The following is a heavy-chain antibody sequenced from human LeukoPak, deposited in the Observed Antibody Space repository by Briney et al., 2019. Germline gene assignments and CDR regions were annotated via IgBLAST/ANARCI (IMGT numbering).Heavy chain of an antibody. D-gene: IGHD2-15*01. V-gene: IGHV5-10-1*01. J-gene: IGHJ4*02. CDR2: IDPSDSYT. Sequence: GESLKISCKGSGSLFTSYWISWVRQMPGKGLEWMGRIDPSDSYTNYSPSFQGHVTISADKSISTAYLQWSSLKASDTAMYYCASYPLPNCSGGSCYNWGQGTLVTVSS. CDR1: GSLFTSYW. CDR3: ASYPLPNCSGGSCYN.